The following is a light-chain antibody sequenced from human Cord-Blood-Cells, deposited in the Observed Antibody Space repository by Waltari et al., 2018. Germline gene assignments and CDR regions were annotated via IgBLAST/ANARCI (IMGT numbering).Light chain of an antibody. Sequence: EIVMTQSPATLPVSPGERATLSCRASQSVSSNLAWYQQKPGQAPRLLIYGASTRATGIPARFSGSGSVTEFTLTISSLQSEDFAVYYCQQYNNWPMYTFGQGTKLEIK. V-gene: IGKV3-15*01. J-gene: IGKJ2*01. CDR2: GAS. CDR1: QSVSSN. CDR3: QQYNNWPMYT.